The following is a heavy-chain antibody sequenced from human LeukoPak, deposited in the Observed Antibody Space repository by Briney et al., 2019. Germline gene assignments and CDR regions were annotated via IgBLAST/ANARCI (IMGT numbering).Heavy chain of an antibody. V-gene: IGHV3-23*01. CDR3: AKRASGSGTSLYYFDY. Sequence: GGSLRLSCAASGFTFSSYAMSWVRQAPGKGLEWVSVISNSGGSTFYADSVKGRFTISRDNSKNTLYLQMNSLRAEDTAVYYCAKRASGSGTSLYYFDYWGQGTLVTVST. J-gene: IGHJ4*02. D-gene: IGHD3-10*01. CDR1: GFTFSSYA. CDR2: ISNSGGST.